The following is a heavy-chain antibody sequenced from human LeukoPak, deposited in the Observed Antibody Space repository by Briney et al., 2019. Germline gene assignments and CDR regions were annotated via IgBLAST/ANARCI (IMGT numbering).Heavy chain of an antibody. CDR1: GWSFSGYY. Sequence: NTSETLSLTCAVYGWSFSGYYWSWIRQPPGKGLEWIGEINHSGSTNYNPSLKSRVTISVDTSKNQFSLKLSSVTAADTAVYYCARQFILTGYYSYYYYYGMDVWGQGTTVTVSS. J-gene: IGHJ6*02. D-gene: IGHD3-9*01. CDR3: ARQFILTGYYSYYYYYGMDV. CDR2: INHSGST. V-gene: IGHV4-34*01.